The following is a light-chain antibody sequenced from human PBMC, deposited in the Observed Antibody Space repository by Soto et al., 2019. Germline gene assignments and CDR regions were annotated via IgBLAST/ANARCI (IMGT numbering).Light chain of an antibody. J-gene: IGLJ1*01. CDR2: EVS. Sequence: QSALTQPASVSGSPGQSITISCTGTSSDVGGYNYVSWYQQHPGKAPKLRIYEVSTRPSGVSNRFSGSKSGNTASLTISGLQAEDEADYYCCSYTSSSTFYVFGTGTKVTVL. CDR1: SSDVGGYNY. V-gene: IGLV2-14*01. CDR3: CSYTSSSTFYV.